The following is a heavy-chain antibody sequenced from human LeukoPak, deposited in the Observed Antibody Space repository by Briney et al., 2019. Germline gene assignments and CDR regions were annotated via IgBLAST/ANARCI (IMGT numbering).Heavy chain of an antibody. V-gene: IGHV4-59*01. CDR1: GGSISSYY. D-gene: IGHD3-9*01. CDR2: IYYSGST. Sequence: SETLSFTCTVSGGSISSYYWSRIRQPPGKGLEWIGYIYYSGSTNYNPSLKSRVTISVDTSKNQFSLKLSSVTAADTAVYYCARTILTGWSPFDYWGQGTLVTVSS. J-gene: IGHJ4*02. CDR3: ARTILTGWSPFDY.